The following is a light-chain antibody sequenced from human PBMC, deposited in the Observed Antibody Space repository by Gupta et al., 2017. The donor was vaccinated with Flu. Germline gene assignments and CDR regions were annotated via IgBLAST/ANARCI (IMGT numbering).Light chain of an antibody. CDR3: QQYGSSPKLT. CDR2: GAS. V-gene: IGKV3-20*01. J-gene: IGKJ4*01. CDR1: QSVSSSY. Sequence: IVLTQSPGTLSLSPGERATLSCRASQSVSSSYLAWYQQKPGQAPRLLIYGASSRAAGIPDRFSVSGSGTDFTLTISRLEPEDFAVYYCQQYGSSPKLTFGGGTKVEIK.